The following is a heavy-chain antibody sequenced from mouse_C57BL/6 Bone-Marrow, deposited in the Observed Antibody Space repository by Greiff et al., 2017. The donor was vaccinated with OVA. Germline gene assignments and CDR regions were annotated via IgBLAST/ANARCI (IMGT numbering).Heavy chain of an antibody. D-gene: IGHD2-3*01. CDR2: ISDGGSYT. Sequence: EVKVVESGGGLVKPGGSLKLSCAASGFTFSSYAMSWVRQTPEKRLEWVATISDGGSYTYYPDNVKGRFTISRDNAKNNLYLQMSHLKSEDTAMYYCARARYDIYAMDYWGQGPSVTVSS. V-gene: IGHV5-4*03. CDR1: GFTFSSYA. J-gene: IGHJ4*01. CDR3: ARARYDIYAMDY.